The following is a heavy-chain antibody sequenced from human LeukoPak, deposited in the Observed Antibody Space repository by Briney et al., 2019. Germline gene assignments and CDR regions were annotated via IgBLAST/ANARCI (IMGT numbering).Heavy chain of an antibody. V-gene: IGHV4-59*01. CDR2: IYYSGST. Sequence: PSETLSLTCTVSGGSISSYYWSWIRQPPGKGLEWIGYIYYSGSTNYNPSLKSRVTISVDTSKNQFSLKLSSVTAADTAVYYCARARGYSYGPNFDYWGQGTLVTASS. CDR1: GGSISSYY. CDR3: ARARGYSYGPNFDY. J-gene: IGHJ4*02. D-gene: IGHD5-18*01.